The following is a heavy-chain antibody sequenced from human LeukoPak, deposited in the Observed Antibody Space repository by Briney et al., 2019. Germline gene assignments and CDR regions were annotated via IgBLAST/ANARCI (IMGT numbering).Heavy chain of an antibody. V-gene: IGHV3-23*01. CDR3: AKDLYPHGRAEYFQH. Sequence: GGSLRLSCEASGFTFDNYAMSWVRQAPGKGLEWVSAISSSGVSTHYADSVKGRFTISRDNSKNTLFLHMNTLRADDMAVYYCAKDLYPHGRAEYFQHWGQGTLVTVSS. CDR2: ISSSGVST. J-gene: IGHJ1*01. D-gene: IGHD2-2*02. CDR1: GFTFDNYA.